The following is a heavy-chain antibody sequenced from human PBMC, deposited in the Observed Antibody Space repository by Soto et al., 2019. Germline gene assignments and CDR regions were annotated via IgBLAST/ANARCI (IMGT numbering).Heavy chain of an antibody. CDR3: ARDPAP. J-gene: IGHJ5*02. V-gene: IGHV4-31*03. CDR2: IYNSATT. Sequence: QVQLQESGPGLVKPSQTLSLTCTVSGGSISTGGYYWSWIRQHPGKGLEWNGYIYNSATTYYNPSLKSRVTISVYTSKNQFSLKLSSVTVADTAGYYCARDPAPWGQGALVTVSS. CDR1: GGSISTGGYY.